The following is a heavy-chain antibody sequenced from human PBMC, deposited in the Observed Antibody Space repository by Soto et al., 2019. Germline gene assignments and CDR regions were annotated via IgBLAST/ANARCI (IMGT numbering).Heavy chain of an antibody. J-gene: IGHJ4*02. CDR2: INHSGST. CDR3: ARDTAFWSGYTKYYFDY. D-gene: IGHD3-3*01. V-gene: IGHV4-34*01. CDR1: GGSFSGYY. Sequence: LSLTCAVYGGSFSGYYWSWIRQPPGKGLEWIGEINHSGSTNYNPSLKSRVTISVDTSKNQFSLKLSSVTAADTAVYYCARDTAFWSGYTKYYFDYWGQGTLVTVSS.